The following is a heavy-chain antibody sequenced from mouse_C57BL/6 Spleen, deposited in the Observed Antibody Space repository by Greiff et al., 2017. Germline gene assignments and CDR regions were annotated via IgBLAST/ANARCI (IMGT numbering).Heavy chain of an antibody. J-gene: IGHJ1*03. CDR1: GYAFSSSW. Sequence: VQLQQSGPELVKPGASVKISCKASGYAFSSSWMNWVKQRPGKGLEWIGRIYPGDGDTNYNGKFKGKATLTADKSSSTAYMQLSSLTSEDSAVYFCARQGYYDYGHWYFDVWGTGTTVTVSS. CDR2: IYPGDGDT. CDR3: ARQGYYDYGHWYFDV. V-gene: IGHV1-82*01. D-gene: IGHD2-4*01.